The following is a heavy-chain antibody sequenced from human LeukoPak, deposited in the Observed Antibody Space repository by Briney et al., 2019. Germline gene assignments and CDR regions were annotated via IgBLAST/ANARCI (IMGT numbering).Heavy chain of an antibody. D-gene: IGHD3-10*01. CDR1: GGSISSSSYF. J-gene: IGHJ5*02. Sequence: SETLSLTCTVSGGSISSSSYFWGWVRQPPGKGLEWIGSIYYSGSTYYNPSLKSRVTISLDTSKNQFSLKLSSVTAADTAVYYCARDPAMVRGVDPWGQGTLVTVSS. CDR2: IYYSGST. CDR3: ARDPAMVRGVDP. V-gene: IGHV4-39*07.